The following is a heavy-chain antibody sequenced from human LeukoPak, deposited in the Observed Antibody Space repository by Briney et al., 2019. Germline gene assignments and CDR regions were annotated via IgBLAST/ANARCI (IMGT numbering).Heavy chain of an antibody. CDR3: AKDFTPRYYDFWSAHDY. D-gene: IGHD3-3*01. J-gene: IGHJ4*02. CDR2: ISGSGGST. Sequence: GGSLRLSCAASGFTFSSYAMSWVRQAPGKGLEWVSAISGSGGSTYYADSVKGRFTISRDNSKNTLYLQMNSLRAEDTALYYCAKDFTPRYYDFWSAHDYWGQGTLVTVSS. V-gene: IGHV3-23*01. CDR1: GFTFSSYA.